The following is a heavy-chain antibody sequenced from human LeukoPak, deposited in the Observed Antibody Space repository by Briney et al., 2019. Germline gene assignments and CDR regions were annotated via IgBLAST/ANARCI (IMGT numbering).Heavy chain of an antibody. Sequence: PGGSLRLSCAASGFTFSSYAMSWVRQAPGKGLEWVSAINGSGGSTYYADSVKGRFTISRDNSKNALYLQMNSLRAEDTAVYYCATSMVRGFDYWGQGTLVTVSS. CDR3: ATSMVRGFDY. J-gene: IGHJ4*02. CDR2: INGSGGST. D-gene: IGHD3-10*01. V-gene: IGHV3-23*01. CDR1: GFTFSSYA.